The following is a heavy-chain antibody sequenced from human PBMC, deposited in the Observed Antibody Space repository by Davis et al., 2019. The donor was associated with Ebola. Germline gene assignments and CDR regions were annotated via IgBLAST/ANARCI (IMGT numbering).Heavy chain of an antibody. D-gene: IGHD4-17*01. Sequence: SETLSLTCTVSGGSVSSCCYYWSWIRQPPGKGLECIGYIYYSGSTNYNPSLRSRVTISVDTSKNQFSLKLSSVTAADTAVYYCARLDYGDYVYYYGMDVWGQGTTVTVSS. CDR2: IYYSGST. J-gene: IGHJ6*02. V-gene: IGHV4-61*01. CDR3: ARLDYGDYVYYYGMDV. CDR1: GGSVSSCCYY.